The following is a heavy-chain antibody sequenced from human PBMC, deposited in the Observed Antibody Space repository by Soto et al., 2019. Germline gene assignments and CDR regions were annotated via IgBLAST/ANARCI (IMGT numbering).Heavy chain of an antibody. D-gene: IGHD5-12*01. J-gene: IGHJ6*02. V-gene: IGHV4-39*01. Sequence: QLQLQESGPGLVKPSETLSLTCTVSGGSISSSSYYWGWMRQPPGKGLEWIGSIYYSGSTYYSPSLKSRVTISVDTSKNEFSLRLSSVAAADTAVYYCAVREATGGYYYGMDVWGQGTTVTVSS. CDR2: IYYSGST. CDR1: GGSISSSSYY. CDR3: AVREATGGYYYGMDV.